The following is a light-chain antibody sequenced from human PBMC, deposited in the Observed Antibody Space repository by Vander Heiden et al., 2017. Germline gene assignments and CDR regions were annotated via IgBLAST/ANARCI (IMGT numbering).Light chain of an antibody. J-gene: IGKJ4*01. CDR2: WAS. CDR3: QQYFSTPLT. CDR1: QSLLYSSNNRNY. Sequence: DTVMTQSPDSLAVSLGETATINCKSSQSLLYSSNNRNYLAWYQQKPGQPPTLLIYWASARESGVPDRFSGSGSGTDFTLTISSLQAEDVAVYYCQQYFSTPLTFGGGTKVEIK. V-gene: IGKV4-1*01.